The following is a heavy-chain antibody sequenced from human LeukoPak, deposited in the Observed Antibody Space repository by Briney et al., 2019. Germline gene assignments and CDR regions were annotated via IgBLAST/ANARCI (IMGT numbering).Heavy chain of an antibody. Sequence: SVKVSCKASGGTFSSHAISWVRQAPGQGLEWMGGIIPIFGTANYAQKFQGRVTITADESTSTAYMELSSLRSEDTAVYYCATTPRVTIFGVVIWWFDPWGQGTLVTVSS. D-gene: IGHD3-3*01. CDR2: IIPIFGTA. J-gene: IGHJ5*02. CDR1: GGTFSSHA. CDR3: ATTPRVTIFGVVIWWFDP. V-gene: IGHV1-69*01.